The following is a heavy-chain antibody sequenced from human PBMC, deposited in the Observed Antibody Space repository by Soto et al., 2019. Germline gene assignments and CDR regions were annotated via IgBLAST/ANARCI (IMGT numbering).Heavy chain of an antibody. D-gene: IGHD1-26*01. J-gene: IGHJ6*02. Sequence: QITLKESGPALVKPTQTLTLTCTFSGFSVSTSGVGVAWIRQPPGKALEWLALIYWDDDKRYSPFLQSRVTITKDISINQVVLTMTNMDPVDTSRYYYAHKVGLGAGIDVWGQGTTVTVSS. CDR3: AHKVGLGAGIDV. CDR1: GFSVSTSGVG. V-gene: IGHV2-5*02. CDR2: IYWDDDK.